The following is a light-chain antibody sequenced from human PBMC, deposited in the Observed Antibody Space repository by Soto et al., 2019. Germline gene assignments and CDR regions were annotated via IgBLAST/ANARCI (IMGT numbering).Light chain of an antibody. CDR3: QQYGRSPL. V-gene: IGKV3-20*01. CDR1: ESVISDY. J-gene: IGKJ5*01. Sequence: EFGLTQSPGTLSLSPGETATLSCRASESVISDYSAWYQQKPGQAPRLLIYATYNRATRIPHRFSGSGSGTDFTLTISRLEPEDFEVYHCQQYGRSPLVGKGTRLEIK. CDR2: ATY.